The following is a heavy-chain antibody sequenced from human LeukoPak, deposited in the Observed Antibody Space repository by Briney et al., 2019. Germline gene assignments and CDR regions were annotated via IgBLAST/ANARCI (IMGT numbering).Heavy chain of an antibody. Sequence: GGSLRLSCVTSGFSFSTYDMSWVRQAPGKGLEWVSAISGSGGSTYYADSVKGRLTISRDNSKNTLYLQMNSLRAEDTAVYYCAKQYVWGAEFDYWGQGTLVTVSS. CDR2: ISGSGGST. CDR3: AKQYVWGAEFDY. D-gene: IGHD3-16*01. CDR1: GFSFSTYD. J-gene: IGHJ4*02. V-gene: IGHV3-23*01.